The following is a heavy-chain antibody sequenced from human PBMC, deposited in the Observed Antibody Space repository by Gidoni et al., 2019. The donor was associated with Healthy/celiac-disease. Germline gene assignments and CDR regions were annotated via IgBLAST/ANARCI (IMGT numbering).Heavy chain of an antibody. CDR3: AREEAGATSVDY. CDR1: GFTFSDYY. Sequence: QVQLVESGGGLVKPGGSLRLSCAASGFTFSDYYMSWIRQAPGKGLEWVSYISSSSSYTNYADSVKGRFTISRDNAKNSLYLQMNSLRAEDTAVYYCAREEAGATSVDYWGQGTLVTVSS. CDR2: ISSSSSYT. D-gene: IGHD1-26*01. J-gene: IGHJ4*02. V-gene: IGHV3-11*06.